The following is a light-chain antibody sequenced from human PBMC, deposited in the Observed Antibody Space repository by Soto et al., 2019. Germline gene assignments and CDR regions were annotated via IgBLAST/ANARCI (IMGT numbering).Light chain of an antibody. CDR3: QQYGSTPRT. CDR2: DAS. Sequence: ETVLTQSPVTLSLSPGDRATLSCRASQSVSSSYLAWYQQKPGQAPRLLIYDASRRATGIPDRFSGSGSGTDFTLTISRLEPEDFAVYYCQQYGSTPRTVGQGTKVDIK. V-gene: IGKV3-20*01. J-gene: IGKJ1*01. CDR1: QSVSSSY.